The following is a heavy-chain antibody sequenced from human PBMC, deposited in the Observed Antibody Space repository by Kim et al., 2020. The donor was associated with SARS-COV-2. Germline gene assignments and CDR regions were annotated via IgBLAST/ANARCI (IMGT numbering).Heavy chain of an antibody. CDR1: GFTFSSYA. CDR2: ISGSGGST. CDR3: AKDHRLTTVTTYRANYYYYGMDV. V-gene: IGHV3-23*01. D-gene: IGHD4-17*01. Sequence: GGSLRLSCAASGFTFSSYAMSWVRQAPGKGLEWVSAISGSGGSTYYADSVKGRFTISRDNSKNTLYLQMNSLRAEDTAVYYCAKDHRLTTVTTYRANYYYYGMDVWGQGTTVTVSS. J-gene: IGHJ6*02.